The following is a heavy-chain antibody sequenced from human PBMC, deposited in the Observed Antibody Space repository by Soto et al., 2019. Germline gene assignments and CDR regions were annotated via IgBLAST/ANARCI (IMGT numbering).Heavy chain of an antibody. V-gene: IGHV4-39*01. CDR2: IKYSGTT. Sequence: TENLYLTFTVSADSISSNRYHCGWIRHPPGKGLEWIASIKYSGTTFYNPSLKSRVTLSVDTSKNQFALKLSSVTAAETAVYYCARHGITGSYYDAFDIWGQGTMVTVS. CDR1: ADSISSNRYH. CDR3: ARHGITGSYYDAFDI. J-gene: IGHJ3*02. D-gene: IGHD1-26*01.